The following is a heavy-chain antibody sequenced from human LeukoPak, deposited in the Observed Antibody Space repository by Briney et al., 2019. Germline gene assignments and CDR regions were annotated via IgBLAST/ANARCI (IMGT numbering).Heavy chain of an antibody. CDR3: AKDASGYYSYYYYMDV. J-gene: IGHJ6*03. V-gene: IGHV3-30*02. D-gene: IGHD3-22*01. CDR1: GFTFSSYA. Sequence: GGSLRLSCAASGFTFSSYAMSWVRQAPGKGLEGVAFIRYDGSNKYYADSVKGRFTISRDNSKNPLYLQMNSLRAEDTAVYYCAKDASGYYSYYYYMDVWGKGTTVTISS. CDR2: IRYDGSNK.